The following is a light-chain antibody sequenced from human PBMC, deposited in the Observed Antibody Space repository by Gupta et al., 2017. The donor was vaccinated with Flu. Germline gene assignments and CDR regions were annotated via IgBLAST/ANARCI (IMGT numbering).Light chain of an antibody. V-gene: IGKV3-20*01. CDR2: GAS. CDR3: QQDGSPPWT. J-gene: IGKJ1*01. Sequence: EIVLTQSPGTLSLSPGERATLSCRASQSVSSSYLAWYQQKPGQAPRLLIYGASSRATGIPDRFSGSGSGTDFTLTISRLEPEDFAVYYCQQDGSPPWTFGQWTKVEIK. CDR1: QSVSSSY.